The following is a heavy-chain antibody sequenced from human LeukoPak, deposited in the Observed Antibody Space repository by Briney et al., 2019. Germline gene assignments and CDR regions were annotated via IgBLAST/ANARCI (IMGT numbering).Heavy chain of an antibody. CDR2: ISSSGSTI. CDR1: GFTFSSYE. J-gene: IGHJ4*02. CDR3: ARDKGYSYGNY. V-gene: IGHV3-48*03. Sequence: GGSLRLSCAASGFTFSSYEMTWVRQAPGKGLEWVSYISSSGSTIYYADSVKGRFTISRDNAKNSLYLQMNSLRAEDTAVYYCARDKGYSYGNYWGQGTRVTVS. D-gene: IGHD5-18*01.